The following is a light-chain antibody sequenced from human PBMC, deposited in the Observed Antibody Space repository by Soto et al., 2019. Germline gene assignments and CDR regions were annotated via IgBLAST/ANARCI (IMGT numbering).Light chain of an antibody. CDR3: FSYVGATTYV. J-gene: IGLJ1*01. Sequence: QSALTQPASVSGPPGQSITISCSGTSSNIGGYNVVSWYQQHPGKAPKVIVYEGIKRPSGASDRFSGSTAGSTAPLTISGVDADDEAEYYCFSYVGATTYVFGSGTKLTVL. V-gene: IGLV2-23*01. CDR1: SSNIGGYNV. CDR2: EGI.